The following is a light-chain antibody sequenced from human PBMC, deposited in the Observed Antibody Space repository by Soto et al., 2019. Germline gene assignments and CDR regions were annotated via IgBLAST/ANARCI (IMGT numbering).Light chain of an antibody. CDR3: QQYYSTPWT. CDR2: WAS. J-gene: IGKJ1*01. CDR1: QSVLYSSNNKNY. V-gene: IGKV4-1*01. Sequence: DIVMTQCPDSLAVSLGYRSTINCDSGQSVLYSSNNKNYLAWYQQKPGQPPKLLIYWASTRESGVPDRFSGSGSGTDFTLTISSLQAEDVAVYYCQQYYSTPWTFGQGTKVDIK.